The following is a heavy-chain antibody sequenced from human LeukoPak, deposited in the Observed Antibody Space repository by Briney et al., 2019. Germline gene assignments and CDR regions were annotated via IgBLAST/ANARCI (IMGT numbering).Heavy chain of an antibody. CDR1: GGSINNDNW. V-gene: IGHV4-4*02. D-gene: IGHD6-13*01. Sequence: PSETLSLTCAVSGGSINNDNWWSWVRQPPGKGLEWIAEIHHSGSTNYNPSLKSRVSISVDKSNNQFSLKLSSVTAADTAVYYCARLVVSSWYHEVLLGRDYWGQGTLVTVSS. CDR2: IHHSGST. J-gene: IGHJ4*02. CDR3: ARLVVSSWYHEVLLGRDY.